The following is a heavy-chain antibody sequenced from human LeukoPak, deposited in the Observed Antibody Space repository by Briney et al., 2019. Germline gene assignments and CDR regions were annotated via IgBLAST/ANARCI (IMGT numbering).Heavy chain of an antibody. D-gene: IGHD3-16*01. Sequence: PSETLSLTCAFYGGSFTDYYWSWIRQPPGKGLEWIGEINHSGSTNYNPSLKSRVTISLDTSRNQFSLKLSSVTAADTAVYYCARGGGPPSYFDYWGQGTLVSGSS. V-gene: IGHV4-34*01. J-gene: IGHJ4*02. CDR2: INHSGST. CDR3: ARGGGPPSYFDY. CDR1: GGSFTDYY.